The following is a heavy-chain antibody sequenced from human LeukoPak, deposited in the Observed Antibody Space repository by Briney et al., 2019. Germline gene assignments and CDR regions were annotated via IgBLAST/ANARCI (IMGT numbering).Heavy chain of an antibody. CDR1: GFTFSDYY. J-gene: IGHJ6*02. Sequence: GGSLRLSCAASGFTFSDYYVSWIRQAPGKGLEWVSYISSSGSTIYYADSVKGRFTISRDNAKNSLYLQMNSLRAEDTAVYYCARARSRGYYYYYGMDVWGQGTTVTVSS. CDR2: ISSSGSTI. D-gene: IGHD3-10*01. V-gene: IGHV3-11*01. CDR3: ARARSRGYYYYYGMDV.